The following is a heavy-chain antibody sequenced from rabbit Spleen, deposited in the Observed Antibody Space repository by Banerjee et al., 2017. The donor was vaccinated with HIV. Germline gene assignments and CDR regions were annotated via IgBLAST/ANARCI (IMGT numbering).Heavy chain of an antibody. Sequence: QEQLEESGGGLVKPEGSLTLTCKASGFSFSDGDVVCWVRQAPGKGLEWIACINTYTGKPEYATWAKDRFTISKTSSTTVTLQLTSLTAADTTTYFCTTDATSREDFNLWGPGTLVTVS. CDR1: GFSFSDGDV. D-gene: IGHD1-1*01. V-gene: IGHV1S45*01. J-gene: IGHJ4*01. CDR2: INTYTGKP. CDR3: TTDATSREDFNL.